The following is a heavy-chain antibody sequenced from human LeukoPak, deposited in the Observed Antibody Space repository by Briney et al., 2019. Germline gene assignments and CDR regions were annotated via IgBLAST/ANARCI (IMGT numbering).Heavy chain of an antibody. D-gene: IGHD3-3*01. CDR2: IYHSGST. V-gene: IGHV4-30-2*01. J-gene: IGHJ4*02. Sequence: SETLSLTCTVSGGSISSGGYYWSWIRQPPGKGLEWIGYIYHSGSTYYNPSLKSRVTISVDRSKNQFSLKLSSVTAADTAVYYCARARETIFGVVKGYFDYWGQGTLVTVSS. CDR3: ARARETIFGVVKGYFDY. CDR1: GGSISSGGYY.